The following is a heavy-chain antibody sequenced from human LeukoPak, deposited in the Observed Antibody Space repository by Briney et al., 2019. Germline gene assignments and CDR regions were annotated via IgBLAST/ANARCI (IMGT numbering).Heavy chain of an antibody. CDR1: GFTFSRSW. V-gene: IGHV3-7*01. CDR2: IKQDGSER. J-gene: IGHJ4*02. D-gene: IGHD1-26*01. Sequence: PGGSLRLSCAASGFTFSRSWMSWVRHAPGKGLEWVANIKQDGSERYYVDSVKGRFTISRDNAKNSLYLQMNSLRAEDTAVYYCARGVGARLVYWGQGTLVTVSS. CDR3: ARGVGARLVY.